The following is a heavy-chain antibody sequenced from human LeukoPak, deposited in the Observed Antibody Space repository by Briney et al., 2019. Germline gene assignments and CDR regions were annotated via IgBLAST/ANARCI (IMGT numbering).Heavy chain of an antibody. D-gene: IGHD2-8*01. Sequence: ASVKVSCKASGYTFTSYGISLVRQAHGRGLEWMGWISAYNGNTNYAQKLQGRVTMTTDTSTSTAYMELRSLRSDDTAVYYCARARPYCTNGVCYINYWGQGTLVTVSS. V-gene: IGHV1-18*01. CDR1: GYTFTSYG. CDR2: ISAYNGNT. CDR3: ARARPYCTNGVCYINY. J-gene: IGHJ4*02.